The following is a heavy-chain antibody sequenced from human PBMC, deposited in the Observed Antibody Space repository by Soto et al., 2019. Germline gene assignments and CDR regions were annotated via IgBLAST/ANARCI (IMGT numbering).Heavy chain of an antibody. CDR1: GYTFTGYY. J-gene: IGHJ4*02. V-gene: IGHV1-2*04. CDR2: INPNSGGT. Sequence: ASVKVSCKASGYTFTGYYMHWVRQAPGQGLEWMGWINPNSGGTNYAQKFQGWVTMTRDTSISTAYMELSRLRSDDPAVYYCARALGCYYFIFDYWGQGTLVTVS. CDR3: ARALGCYYFIFDY. D-gene: IGHD2-21*01.